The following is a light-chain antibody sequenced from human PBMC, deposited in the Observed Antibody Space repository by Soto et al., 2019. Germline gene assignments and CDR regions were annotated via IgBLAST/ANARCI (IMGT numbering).Light chain of an antibody. CDR1: QSVSSY. CDR2: DAS. CDR3: QKRSNWPLT. J-gene: IGKJ5*01. V-gene: IGKV3-11*01. Sequence: DIVFTQSPATLSLSPGERATLSCRASQSVSSYLAWYQQKPGQAPRLLIYDASNRATGIPARFSGSGSGTDFTLTISSLEPEDFAVYYCQKRSNWPLTFGQGTRLEIK.